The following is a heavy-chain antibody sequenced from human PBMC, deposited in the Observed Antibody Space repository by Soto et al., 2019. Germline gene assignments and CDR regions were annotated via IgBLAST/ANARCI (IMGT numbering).Heavy chain of an antibody. CDR1: GYILSSSW. CDR2: IYPHDSYT. J-gene: IGHJ3*02. CDR3: ARLRLEIADAEDAFDN. D-gene: IGHD6-13*01. Sequence: GESLKTSCKGPGYILSSSWIALVRQMPGKGLEWMGIIYPHDSYTKYSQSFQGQVTISVDKSISTPYLQLSSLKAEDTAIYYCARLRLEIADAEDAFDNWGQGTLVTVSS. V-gene: IGHV5-51*01.